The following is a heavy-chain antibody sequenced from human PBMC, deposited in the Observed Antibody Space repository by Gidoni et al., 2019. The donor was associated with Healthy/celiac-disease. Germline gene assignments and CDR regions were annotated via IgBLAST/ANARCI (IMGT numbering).Heavy chain of an antibody. CDR2: INHSGST. CDR3: ARLKMSRRGYYYYGMDV. CDR1: GGSFSGYY. Sequence: QVQLQQWGAGLLKPSETLSLTCAVYGGSFSGYYWSWIRQPPGKGLEWIGEINHSGSTNYNPSLKSRVTISVDTSKNQFSLKLSSVTAADTAVYYCARLKMSRRGYYYYGMDVWGQGTTVTVSS. J-gene: IGHJ6*02. V-gene: IGHV4-34*01.